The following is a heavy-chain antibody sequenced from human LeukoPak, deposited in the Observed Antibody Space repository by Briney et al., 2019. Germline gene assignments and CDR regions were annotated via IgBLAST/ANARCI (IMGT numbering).Heavy chain of an antibody. V-gene: IGHV4-34*01. CDR3: ASVRPYYYYMDV. CDR2: INHSGST. D-gene: IGHD3-10*02. J-gene: IGHJ6*03. Sequence: SETLSLTCAVYGGSFSGYYWSWIRRPPGKGLEWIGEINHSGSTNYNPSLKSRVTISVDTSKNQFSLKLSSVTAADTAVYYCASVRPYYYYMDVWGKGTTVTVSS. CDR1: GGSFSGYY.